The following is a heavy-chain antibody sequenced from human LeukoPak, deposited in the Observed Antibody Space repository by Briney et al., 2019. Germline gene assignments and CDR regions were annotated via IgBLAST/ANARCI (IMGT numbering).Heavy chain of an antibody. J-gene: IGHJ4*02. CDR3: VLSGYSSPFDY. V-gene: IGHV2-70*04. Sequence: SGPTLVNPTQTLTLTCTFSGFSLSPSGMRVSWIRQPPGKALEWLARIDGDDNKLYSASQKTRLTISKDTSENHVVLTMTNMDPVDTATYFCVLSGYSSPFDYWGQGTLVTVSS. CDR2: IDGDDNK. D-gene: IGHD6-13*01. CDR1: GFSLSPSGMR.